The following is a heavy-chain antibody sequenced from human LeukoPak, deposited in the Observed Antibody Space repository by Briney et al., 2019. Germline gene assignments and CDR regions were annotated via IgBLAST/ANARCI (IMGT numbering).Heavy chain of an antibody. CDR1: GGSFSGYY. Sequence: ASETLSLTCAVYGGSFSGYYWSWIRQPPGKGLEWIGEINHSGSTNYNPSLKSRVTISVDTSKNQFSLKLSSVTAADTAVYYCARDHYYSYWGQGTLVTVSS. V-gene: IGHV4-34*01. J-gene: IGHJ4*02. CDR2: INHSGST. D-gene: IGHD3-22*01. CDR3: ARDHYYSY.